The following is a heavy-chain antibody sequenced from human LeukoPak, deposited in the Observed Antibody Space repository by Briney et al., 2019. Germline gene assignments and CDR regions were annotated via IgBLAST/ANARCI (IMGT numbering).Heavy chain of an antibody. CDR1: GGSISSSSYY. J-gene: IGHJ4*02. V-gene: IGHV4-39*07. D-gene: IGHD5-18*01. Sequence: PSETLSLTCTVSGGSISSSSYYWGWIRQPPGKGLEWIGEINHSGSTNYNPSLKSRVTISVDTSKNQFSLKLSSVTAADTAVYYCARGLVDTAMYFDYWGQGTLVTVSS. CDR2: INHSGST. CDR3: ARGLVDTAMYFDY.